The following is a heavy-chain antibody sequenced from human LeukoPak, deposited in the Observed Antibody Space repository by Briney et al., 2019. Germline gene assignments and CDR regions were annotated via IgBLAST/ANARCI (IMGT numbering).Heavy chain of an antibody. J-gene: IGHJ6*02. CDR3: ARFNKGTTVPLNHFFHHGMDV. CDR2: INPNSGGT. CDR1: GYTFIDYY. Sequence: ASVKVSCKASGYTFIDYYMYWVRQAPGQGLEWMGWINPNSGGTNYAQNFQGRVTMTRDTSISTAYVELSRLRSDDTAVYYCARFNKGTTVPLNHFFHHGMDVWGQGTTVTVSS. D-gene: IGHD4-17*01. V-gene: IGHV1-2*02.